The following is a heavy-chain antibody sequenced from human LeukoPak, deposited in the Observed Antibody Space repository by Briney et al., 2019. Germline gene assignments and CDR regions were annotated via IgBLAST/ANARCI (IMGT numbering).Heavy chain of an antibody. D-gene: IGHD5-24*01. J-gene: IGHJ6*03. V-gene: IGHV3-21*01. CDR3: ARDLGDPYNYYYYFYMDV. Sequence: GGSLRLSCAASGFTFSSYTLNWVRQAPGTGLEWVSSISASGSFVYYADSVKGRFTISRDNAKNSLYLQMNSLRAEDTAMYFCARDLGDPYNYYYYFYMDVWGKGTTVTVSS. CDR2: ISASGSFV. CDR1: GFTFSSYT.